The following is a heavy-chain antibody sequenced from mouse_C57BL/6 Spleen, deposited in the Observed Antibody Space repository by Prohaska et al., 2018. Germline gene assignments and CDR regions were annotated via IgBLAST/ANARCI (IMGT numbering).Heavy chain of an antibody. CDR3: AREKTNYAMDY. J-gene: IGHJ4*01. Sequence: EVKLVESEGGLVQPGSSMKLSCTASGFTFSDYYMAWVRQVPEKGLEWVANINYDGSSTYYLDSLKSRFIISRDNAKNILYLQMSSLKSEDTATYYCAREKTNYAMDYWGKGTSVTVPP. V-gene: IGHV5-16*01. CDR2: INYDGSST. CDR1: GFTFSDYY.